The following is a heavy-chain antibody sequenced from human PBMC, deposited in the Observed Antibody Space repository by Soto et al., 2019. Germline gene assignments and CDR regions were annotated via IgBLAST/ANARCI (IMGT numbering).Heavy chain of an antibody. Sequence: EVQLLESGGGLVQPGGSLRLSCAASGFTFSSYAMSWVRQAPGKGLEWVSGISGTGGSTYYADSVKGRFTISRDNSKNSLYLQMNSLRAEDTAVYYCARGGPGISGVYYYGMDVWGQGTTVTVSS. J-gene: IGHJ6*02. CDR2: ISGTGGST. D-gene: IGHD2-15*01. CDR1: GFTFSSYA. CDR3: ARGGPGISGVYYYGMDV. V-gene: IGHV3-23*01.